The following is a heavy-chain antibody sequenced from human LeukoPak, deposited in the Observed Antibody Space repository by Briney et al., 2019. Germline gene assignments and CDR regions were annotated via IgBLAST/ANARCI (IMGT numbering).Heavy chain of an antibody. Sequence: GGSLRLSCAASGFTFSNAWMSWVRQAPGGGLEWVGRIKRKGDDGTIDYAAPVKGRLSISRDDSKNTLYLQMNSLKSEDTAVYYCTAGTGRSDFDYWGQGTLVSVSS. J-gene: IGHJ4*02. D-gene: IGHD3/OR15-3a*01. CDR3: TAGTGRSDFDY. CDR1: GFTFSNAW. CDR2: IKRKGDDGTI. V-gene: IGHV3-15*01.